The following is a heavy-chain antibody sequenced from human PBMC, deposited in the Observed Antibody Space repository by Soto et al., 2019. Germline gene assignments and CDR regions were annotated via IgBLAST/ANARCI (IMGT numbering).Heavy chain of an antibody. Sequence: PGGSLRLSCSASGFTFSSYAMYWVRQAPGKGLEYVSVISSNGGSTYYADSVKGRFTISRDNSKNTLYLQMSSLRAEDTAVYYCVKVGFTYYFDYWGQGTLVTVSS. J-gene: IGHJ4*02. V-gene: IGHV3-64D*06. D-gene: IGHD3-16*01. CDR1: GFTFSSYA. CDR3: VKVGFTYYFDY. CDR2: ISSNGGST.